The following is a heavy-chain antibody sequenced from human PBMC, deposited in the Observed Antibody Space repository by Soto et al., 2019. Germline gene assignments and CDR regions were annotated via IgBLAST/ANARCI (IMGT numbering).Heavy chain of an antibody. Sequence: GASVKVSCKVSGSRFSNYVISWVRQAPGHGLEWLGRIIPIFNSTKYAQSFQGRVTITADKSTSTASLELSSLRSDDTAVYYCAREGRGKKAGYNGLVRLGYWGLGTLV. CDR2: IIPIFNST. CDR1: GSRFSNYV. J-gene: IGHJ1*01. CDR3: AREGRGKKAGYNGLVRLGY. D-gene: IGHD2-2*02. V-gene: IGHV1-69*06.